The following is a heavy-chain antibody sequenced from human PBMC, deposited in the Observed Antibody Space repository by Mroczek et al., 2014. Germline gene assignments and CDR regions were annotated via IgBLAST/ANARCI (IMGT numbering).Heavy chain of an antibody. CDR3: ARHHSSGWYVWFDP. CDR1: GGSISSSSYY. V-gene: IGHV4-39*01. CDR2: IYYSGST. J-gene: IGHJ5*02. Sequence: QVQLQESGPGLVKPSETLSLTCTVSGGSISSSSYYWGWIRQPPGKGLEWIGSIYYSGSTYYNPSLKSRVTISVDTSKNQFSLKLSSVTAADTAVYYCARHHSSGWYVWFDPWGQGTLVTVSS. D-gene: IGHD6-19*01.